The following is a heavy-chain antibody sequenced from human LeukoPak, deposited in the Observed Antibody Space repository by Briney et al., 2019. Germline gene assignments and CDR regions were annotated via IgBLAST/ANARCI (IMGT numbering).Heavy chain of an antibody. CDR3: ARSGSSSWYSHHNWFDP. CDR2: INHSGST. V-gene: IGHV4-34*01. CDR1: GGSFSGYY. J-gene: IGHJ5*02. Sequence: ASETLSLTCAVYGGSFSGYYWSWIRQPPGKGLEWIGEINHSGSTNYNPSLKSRVTRSVDTSKNQFSSQLSSVTAADPAVYYCARSGSSSWYSHHNWFDPWGQGTLVTVSS. D-gene: IGHD6-13*01.